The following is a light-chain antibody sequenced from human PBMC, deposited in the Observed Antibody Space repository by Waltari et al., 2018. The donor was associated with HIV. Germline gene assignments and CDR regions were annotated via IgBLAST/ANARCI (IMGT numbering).Light chain of an antibody. CDR1: SSDDGGYTY. CDR2: EVI. V-gene: IGLV2-14*01. Sequence: SALTHPASVSGSPGQSLTIACTGTSSDDGGYTYVSWYQQHPGNAPKLMIYEVINRPSGVSNRCSGSKSANTASLSISGLQAEDEANYYCSSYTSTSTVVFGGGTKLTVL. J-gene: IGLJ2*01. CDR3: SSYTSTSTVV.